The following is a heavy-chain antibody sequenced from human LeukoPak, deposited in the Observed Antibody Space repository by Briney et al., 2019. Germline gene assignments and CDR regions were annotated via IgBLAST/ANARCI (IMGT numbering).Heavy chain of an antibody. Sequence: GGSLRLSCAASGFTFSSYGMSWVRQAPGKGLEWVSNISGGGGYTYYADSVKGRFTISRDSSKNTLYLQMNSLRAEDTAVYYCAKRISGSSKALDYWGQGALVTVSS. CDR3: AKRISGSSKALDY. V-gene: IGHV3-23*01. CDR1: GFTFSSYG. CDR2: ISGGGGYT. J-gene: IGHJ4*02. D-gene: IGHD1-26*01.